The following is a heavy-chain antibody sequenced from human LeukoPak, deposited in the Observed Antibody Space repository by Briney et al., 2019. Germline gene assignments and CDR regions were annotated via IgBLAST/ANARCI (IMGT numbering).Heavy chain of an antibody. CDR3: AELGITMIGGV. V-gene: IGHV3-48*04. J-gene: IGHJ6*04. Sequence: PGGSLRLSCGASGFTFNSYGMHWVRQAPGKGLEWVSYISSSGSTIYYADSVKGRFTISRDNAKNSLYLQMNSLRAEDTAVYYCAELGITMIGGVWGKGTTVTISS. D-gene: IGHD3-10*02. CDR2: ISSSGSTI. CDR1: GFTFNSYG.